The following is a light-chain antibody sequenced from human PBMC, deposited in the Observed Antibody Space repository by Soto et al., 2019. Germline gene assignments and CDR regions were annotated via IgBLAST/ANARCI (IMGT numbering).Light chain of an antibody. CDR2: DVT. V-gene: IGLV2-8*01. CDR1: SSDVGGYNY. Sequence: QSALTQPPSASGSPGQSVTISCTGTSSDVGGYNYVSWYQQHPGKAPKLMIYDVTVRPSGVPDRFSGSKSGNTASLTVSGLQAEDEATYYCSSFEISTHVSGTGTKVTVL. CDR3: SSFEISTHV. J-gene: IGLJ1*01.